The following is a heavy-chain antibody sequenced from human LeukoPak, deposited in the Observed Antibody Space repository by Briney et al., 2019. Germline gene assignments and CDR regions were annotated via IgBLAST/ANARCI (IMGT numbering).Heavy chain of an antibody. CDR3: ARVDTAMVTRY. D-gene: IGHD5-18*01. Sequence: GGSLRLSCAASGFTFSSYSMNWVRQAPGKGLEWVSSISSSSSYICYADSVKGRFTISRDNAKNSLYLQMNSLRAEDTAVYYCARVDTAMVTRYWGQGTLVTVSS. V-gene: IGHV3-21*01. CDR2: ISSSSSYI. J-gene: IGHJ4*02. CDR1: GFTFSSYS.